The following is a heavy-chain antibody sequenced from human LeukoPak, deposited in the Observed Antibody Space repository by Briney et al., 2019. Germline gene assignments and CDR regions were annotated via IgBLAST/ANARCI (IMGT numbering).Heavy chain of an antibody. CDR1: AFIFSGRW. CDR2: IKEDGSER. V-gene: IGHV3-7*01. D-gene: IGHD2/OR15-2a*01. Sequence: GGSLRLSCEGSAFIFSGRWMNWVRQTPGKGLEWVASIKEDGSERQYVDSVKGRFTISKDNAKNTVYLQMNNLRAEDTAVYYCVSFYETYWGRGTLVTVSS. J-gene: IGHJ4*02. CDR3: VSFYETY.